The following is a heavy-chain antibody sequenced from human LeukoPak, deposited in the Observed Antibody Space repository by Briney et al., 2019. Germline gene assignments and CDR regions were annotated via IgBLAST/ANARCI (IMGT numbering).Heavy chain of an antibody. V-gene: IGHV1-24*01. D-gene: IGHD2-15*01. CDR2: FDPEDGET. J-gene: IGHJ5*02. CDR3: ASAYSRGGYSGFDP. Sequence: ASVKVSCKVSGYTLTELSMHWVRQAPGKGLEWMGGFDPEDGETIYAQKFQGRVTMTEDTSTDTAYMELSSLRSEDTAVYYCASAYSRGGYSGFDPWGQGTLVTVSS. CDR1: GYTLTELS.